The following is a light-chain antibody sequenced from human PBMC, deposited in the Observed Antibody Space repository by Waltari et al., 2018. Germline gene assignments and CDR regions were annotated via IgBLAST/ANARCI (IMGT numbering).Light chain of an antibody. CDR3: CSYVGRNIWV. CDR1: SRDVGFCNL. Sequence: QSALTQPASVSGSPGQSIPIPCTGTSRDVGFCNLVSWYQQHPDKAPKLLVYEVIERPSGVSNRFSGSKSGNTASLTISGLQAEDEADYYCCSYVGRNIWVFGGGTKVTVL. V-gene: IGLV2-23*02. CDR2: EVI. J-gene: IGLJ3*02.